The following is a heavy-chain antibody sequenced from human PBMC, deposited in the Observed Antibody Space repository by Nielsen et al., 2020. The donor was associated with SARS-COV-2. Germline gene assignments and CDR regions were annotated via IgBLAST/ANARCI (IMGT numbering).Heavy chain of an antibody. D-gene: IGHD3-10*01. CDR1: GFTFSSYA. V-gene: IGHV3-30-3*02. CDR3: AKISLLWFGESEYYFDY. Sequence: GSLRLSCAASGFTFSSYAMHWVRQAPGKGLEWVAVISYDGSNKYYADSVKGRFTISRDNAKNSLYLQMNSLRAEDTALYYCAKISLLWFGESEYYFDYWGQGTLVTVSS. CDR2: ISYDGSNK. J-gene: IGHJ4*02.